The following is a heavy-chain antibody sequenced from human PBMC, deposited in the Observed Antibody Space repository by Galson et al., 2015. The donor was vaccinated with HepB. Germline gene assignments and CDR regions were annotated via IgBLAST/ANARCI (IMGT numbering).Heavy chain of an antibody. J-gene: IGHJ4*02. CDR3: AKYEGDYDFWSGYFGVDY. CDR1: GFTFSSYA. Sequence: SLRLSCAASGFTFSSYAMSWVRQAPGKGLEWVSAISGSGGSTYYADSVKGRFTISRDNSKNTLYLQMNSLRAEDTAVYYCAKYEGDYDFWSGYFGVDYWGQGTLVTVSS. D-gene: IGHD3-3*01. CDR2: ISGSGGST. V-gene: IGHV3-23*01.